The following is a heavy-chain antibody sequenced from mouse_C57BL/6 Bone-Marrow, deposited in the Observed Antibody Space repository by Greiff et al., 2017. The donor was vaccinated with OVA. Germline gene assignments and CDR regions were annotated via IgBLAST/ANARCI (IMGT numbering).Heavy chain of an antibody. J-gene: IGHJ2*01. CDR3: ARDTTVVDAYYFDY. CDR2: IDPSDSCT. D-gene: IGHD1-1*01. V-gene: IGHV1-50*01. CDR1: GYTFTSYW. Sequence: QVQLQQPGAELVKPGASVKLSCKASGYTFTSYWMQWVKQRPGQGLEWIGEIDPSDSCTNYNQKFKGKATLTVDTSSSTAYMPLSSLTSEDSAVYYCARDTTVVDAYYFDYWGQGTTLTVSS.